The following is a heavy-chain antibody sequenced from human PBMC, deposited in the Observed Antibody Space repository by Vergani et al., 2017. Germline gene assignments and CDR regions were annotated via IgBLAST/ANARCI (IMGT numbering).Heavy chain of an antibody. V-gene: IGHV3-23*04. J-gene: IGHJ4*02. D-gene: IGHD6-13*01. CDR3: AKNRGSSWYEAFDY. CDR1: GFTFSNAW. Sequence: EVQLVESGGGLVKPGGSLRLSCAASGFTFSNAWMSWVRQAPGKGLEWVSAISGSGGSTYYADSVKGRFTISRDNSKNTLYLQMNSLRAEDTAVYYCAKNRGSSWYEAFDYWGQGTLVTVSS. CDR2: ISGSGGST.